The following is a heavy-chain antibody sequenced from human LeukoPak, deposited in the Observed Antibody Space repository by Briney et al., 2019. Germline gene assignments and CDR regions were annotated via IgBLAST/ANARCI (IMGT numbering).Heavy chain of an antibody. Sequence: PGGSLRLSCAASGFTFSSYGMHWVRQAPGKGLEWVAVIWYDGSNKYYADSVKGRFTISRDNSKNTLYLQMNSLRAEDTAVYYCARRPPGRDGYILDYWGQGTLVTVSS. CDR3: ARRPPGRDGYILDY. CDR1: GFTFSSYG. CDR2: IWYDGSNK. J-gene: IGHJ4*02. V-gene: IGHV3-33*01. D-gene: IGHD5-24*01.